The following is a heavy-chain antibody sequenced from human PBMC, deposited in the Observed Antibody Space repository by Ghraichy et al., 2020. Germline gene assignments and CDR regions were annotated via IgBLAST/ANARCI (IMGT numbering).Heavy chain of an antibody. CDR2: IYYSGST. Sequence: SETLSLTCTVSGVSIRSSSYYWGWIRQLPGKGLEWIGSIYYSGSTYYNSSLKSRVTISVDTSKNQFSLKLSSVTAADTAVYYCARTPTALYDFWSGYPQTNWFDPWGQGTLVNVSS. J-gene: IGHJ5*02. CDR3: ARTPTALYDFWSGYPQTNWFDP. D-gene: IGHD3-3*01. CDR1: GVSIRSSSYY. V-gene: IGHV4-39*01.